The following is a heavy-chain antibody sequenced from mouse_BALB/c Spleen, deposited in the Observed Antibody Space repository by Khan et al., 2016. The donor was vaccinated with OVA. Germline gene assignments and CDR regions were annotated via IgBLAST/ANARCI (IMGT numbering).Heavy chain of an antibody. Sequence: EVELVESGGGLVKPGGSLKLSCAASGFTFSSYAVSWVRQTPEKRLEWVATINSDGAYTYYPDSVKGRFTISRDNATNTLYLQMSSLRAEDTAMYYCARHNFGPFAYWGQGTLVTVSA. CDR2: INSDGAYT. CDR1: GFTFSSYA. D-gene: IGHD1-3*01. CDR3: ARHNFGPFAY. J-gene: IGHJ3*01. V-gene: IGHV5-9-3*01.